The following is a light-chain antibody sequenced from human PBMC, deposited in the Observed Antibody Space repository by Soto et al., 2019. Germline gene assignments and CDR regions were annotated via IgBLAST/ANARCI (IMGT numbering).Light chain of an antibody. Sequence: QSVLTQPPSVSGAPGQRVTISCSGSSSNIGAGYDVHWYQRLPGTGPKLLIYGNKNRPAGVPDRFSGSKSGASPSLAITGLQAEDEGDYYCQSYDNSLSGYIFGTGTKVTVL. CDR1: SSNIGAGYD. CDR3: QSYDNSLSGYI. CDR2: GNK. V-gene: IGLV1-40*01. J-gene: IGLJ1*01.